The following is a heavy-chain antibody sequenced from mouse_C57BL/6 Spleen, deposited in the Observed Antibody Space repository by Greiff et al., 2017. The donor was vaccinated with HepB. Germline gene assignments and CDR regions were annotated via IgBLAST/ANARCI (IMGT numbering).Heavy chain of an antibody. V-gene: IGHV1-64*01. J-gene: IGHJ2*01. CDR2: IHPNSGST. Sequence: QVQLQQPGAELVKPGASVKLSCKASGYTFTSYWMHWVKQRPGQGLEWIGMIHPNSGSTNYNEKFKSKATLTVDKSSSTAYMQLSSLTSEDSAVDYCARGGFITTVVDYWGQGTTLTVSS. D-gene: IGHD1-1*01. CDR3: ARGGFITTVVDY. CDR1: GYTFTSYW.